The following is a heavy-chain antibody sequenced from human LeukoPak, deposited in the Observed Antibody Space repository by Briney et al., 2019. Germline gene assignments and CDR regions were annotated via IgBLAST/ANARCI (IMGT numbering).Heavy chain of an antibody. V-gene: IGHV1-2*02. CDR2: INPNSGGT. CDR3: ASLPDIVVVPAATGLFDY. J-gene: IGHJ4*02. D-gene: IGHD2-2*01. Sequence: ASVKVSCKASGYTFTGYYMHWVRQAPGQGLEWMGWINPNSGGTNYAQKFQGRVTMTRDTSISTAYMELSRLRSDDTAVYYCASLPDIVVVPAATGLFDYWGQGTLVTVSS. CDR1: GYTFTGYY.